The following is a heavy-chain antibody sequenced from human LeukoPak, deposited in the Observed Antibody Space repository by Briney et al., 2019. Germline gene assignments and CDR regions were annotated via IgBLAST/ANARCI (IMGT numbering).Heavy chain of an antibody. CDR2: SDNSGST. J-gene: IGHJ5*02. CDR1: GGSISSSSYN. Sequence: SETLSLTCTVSGGSISSSSYNWGWIRQPPGKGLEWIGSSDNSGSTYYNPSLKSRVTISVDTSKDQFSLKLTSVTAADTAVYYCARPPGIAAAWFDPWGQGTLVTVSS. D-gene: IGHD6-13*01. V-gene: IGHV4-39*01. CDR3: ARPPGIAAAWFDP.